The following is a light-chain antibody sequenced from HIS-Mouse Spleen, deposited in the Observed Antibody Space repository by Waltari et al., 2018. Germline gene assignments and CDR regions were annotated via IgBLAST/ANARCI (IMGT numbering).Light chain of an antibody. V-gene: IGKV1-5*03. Sequence: DIQMTQSPSTLSASVGDRVTITCRASQSVSSWLAWYQQKPGKAPKLLLYKASSLESGVPSRFSGSGSGTEFTLTISSLQPDDCATYYCQQYNSYSLTFGGGTKVEIK. CDR3: QQYNSYSLT. CDR2: KAS. CDR1: QSVSSW. J-gene: IGKJ4*01.